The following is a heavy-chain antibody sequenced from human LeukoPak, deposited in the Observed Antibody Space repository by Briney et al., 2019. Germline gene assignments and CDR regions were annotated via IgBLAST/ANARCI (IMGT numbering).Heavy chain of an antibody. CDR2: IKQDGSEK. V-gene: IGHV3-7*01. CDR3: ARPEPYSSGWYRGAFDI. D-gene: IGHD6-19*01. Sequence: PGGSLRLSCAASGFTYTMYWLTWVRQAPGKGLGWVANIKQDGSEKYYVDSVKGRFTISRDNAKNSLYLQMNSLRAEDTAVYYCARPEPYSSGWYRGAFDIWGKGTMVTVSS. CDR1: GFTYTMYW. J-gene: IGHJ3*02.